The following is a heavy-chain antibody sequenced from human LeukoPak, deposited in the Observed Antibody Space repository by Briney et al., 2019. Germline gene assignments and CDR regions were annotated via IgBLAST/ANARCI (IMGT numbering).Heavy chain of an antibody. D-gene: IGHD5-12*01. J-gene: IGHJ6*03. CDR2: IYYSGST. CDR3: ARRGYSGYDYFWGSYYYMDV. CDR1: GGSISSSSYY. Sequence: SSETLSLTCTVSGGSISSSSYYWGWIRQPPGKGLEWIGSIYYSGSTYYNPSLKSRVTISVDTSKNQFSLKLSSVTAADTAVYYCARRGYSGYDYFWGSYYYMDVWGKGTTVTISS. V-gene: IGHV4-39*01.